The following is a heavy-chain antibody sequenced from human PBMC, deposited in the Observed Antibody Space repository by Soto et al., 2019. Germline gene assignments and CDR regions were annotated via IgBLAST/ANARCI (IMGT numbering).Heavy chain of an antibody. V-gene: IGHV6-1*01. CDR2: TYYRSKWYS. J-gene: IGHJ4*02. CDR3: ARAGQWLFDY. Sequence: SQTLSLTCAISGDSVSRKSAGWNWIRQSPSRGLEWLGRTYYRSKWYSEYAVSVKGRITINPDTSKNQFSLQLNSVTPEDTALYYCARAGQWLFDYWGQGTLVTV. CDR1: GDSVSRKSAG. D-gene: IGHD6-19*01.